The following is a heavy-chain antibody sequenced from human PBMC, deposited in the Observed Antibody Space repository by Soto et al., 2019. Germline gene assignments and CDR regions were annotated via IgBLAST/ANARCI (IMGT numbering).Heavy chain of an antibody. CDR1: GGSISSSSYY. D-gene: IGHD1-7*01. J-gene: IGHJ6*03. V-gene: IGHV4-39*01. CDR2: IFYSGSP. CDR3: ARALGMNYDGGRVYMDV. Sequence: SETLSLTCTVSGGSISSSSYYWGWIRQPPGKGLEWIGSIFYSGSPYYNPSLKSRVTISVDTSKNPFSLKLSSVTAADTAVYYCARALGMNYDGGRVYMDVWGKGTTVTVSS.